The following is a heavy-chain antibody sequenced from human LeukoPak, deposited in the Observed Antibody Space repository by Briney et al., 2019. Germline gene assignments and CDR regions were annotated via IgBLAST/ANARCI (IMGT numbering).Heavy chain of an antibody. CDR1: GYTFTGYY. Sequence: GASVKVSCKASGYTFTGYYMHWVRQAPGQGLEWMGWINPNSGGTNYAQKFQDRVTMTRDTSISTAYMELSRLRSDDTAVYYCAKRGVRGYSYGINWFDPWGQGTLVTVSS. V-gene: IGHV1-2*02. D-gene: IGHD5-18*01. J-gene: IGHJ5*02. CDR3: AKRGVRGYSYGINWFDP. CDR2: INPNSGGT.